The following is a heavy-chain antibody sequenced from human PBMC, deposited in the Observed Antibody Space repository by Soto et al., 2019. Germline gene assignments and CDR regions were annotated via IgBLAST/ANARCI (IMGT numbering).Heavy chain of an antibody. CDR2: ISAYNGNT. J-gene: IGHJ4*02. D-gene: IGHD6-13*01. V-gene: IGHV1-18*01. Sequence: ALVKVSCKASGDTFTNSAFIWVRQAPGQGLEWMGWISAYNGNTDYEQKFQGRVTMTTDTSTSTAHMELRSLRSDDTAVYYCAREGSRSGRPRPHTYIDYWGQGTLVTVSS. CDR3: AREGSRSGRPRPHTYIDY. CDR1: GDTFTNSA.